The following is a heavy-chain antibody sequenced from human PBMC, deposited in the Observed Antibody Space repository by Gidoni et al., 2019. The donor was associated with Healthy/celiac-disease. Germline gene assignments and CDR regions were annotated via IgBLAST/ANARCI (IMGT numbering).Heavy chain of an antibody. Sequence: EVQLVESGGGLVQPGGSLRLSCAASGFTFSRSWMSWVRQAPGKGLECVTNIKQDGSEKYYVDSVKGRFTISRDNAKNSLYLQMNSLRAEDTAVYYCAATFDPWGQGTLVTVSS. CDR2: IKQDGSEK. J-gene: IGHJ5*02. V-gene: IGHV3-7*01. D-gene: IGHD1-26*01. CDR1: GFTFSRSW. CDR3: AATFDP.